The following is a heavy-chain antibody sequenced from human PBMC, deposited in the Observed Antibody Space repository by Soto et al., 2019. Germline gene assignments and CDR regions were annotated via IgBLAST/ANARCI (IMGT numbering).Heavy chain of an antibody. J-gene: IGHJ6*02. CDR1: GASVSSSGSHY. V-gene: IGHV4-61*01. CDR3: ARVKIYTILTAYYHGMDV. Sequence: SETLSLTCSVSGASVSSSGSHYWSWIRQPPGKGLEWIGYIYYSGSTNYNPSLKSRVTISVDTSKSQFSLELSSVTAADTAVYYCARVKIYTILTAYYHGMDVWGQGTTVTVSS. D-gene: IGHD3-9*01. CDR2: IYYSGST.